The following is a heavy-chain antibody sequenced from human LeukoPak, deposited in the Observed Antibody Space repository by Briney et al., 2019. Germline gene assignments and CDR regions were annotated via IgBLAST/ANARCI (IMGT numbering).Heavy chain of an antibody. J-gene: IGHJ4*02. CDR3: ARRDVLRLRGFDY. V-gene: IGHV4-31*03. CDR1: GGSISSGGYS. CDR2: IYYSGST. D-gene: IGHD3-3*01. Sequence: PSQTLSLTCTVSGGSISSGGYSWSWIRQHPGQGLEWIGYIYYSGSTYYNPSLKSRVTISVDTSKNQFSLKLSSVTAADTAAYYCARRDVLRLRGFDYWGQGTLVTVSS.